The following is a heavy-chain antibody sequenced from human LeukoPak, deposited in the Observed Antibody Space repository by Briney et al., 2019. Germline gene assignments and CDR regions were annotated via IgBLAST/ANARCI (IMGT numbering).Heavy chain of an antibody. D-gene: IGHD4-17*01. V-gene: IGHV3-30-3*01. J-gene: IGHJ4*02. CDR3: AKEPYGDSGVGIIRAVDY. Sequence: PGGSLRLSCAASGFTFSSYAMHWVRQAPGKGLEWVAVISYDGSNKYYADSVKGRFTISRDNSKNTLYLQMNSLRAEDTAVYYCAKEPYGDSGVGIIRAVDYWGQGTLVTVSS. CDR2: ISYDGSNK. CDR1: GFTFSSYA.